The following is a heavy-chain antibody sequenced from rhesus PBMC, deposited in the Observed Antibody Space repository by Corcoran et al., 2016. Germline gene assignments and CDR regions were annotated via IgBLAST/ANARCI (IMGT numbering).Heavy chain of an antibody. CDR1: GYSISSGYG. CDR2: ISYWGSR. Sequence: QVQLQESGPGLVKPSETLSLTCAVSGYSISSGYGWSWIRQPPGKGLEWIGYISYWGSRYDTPSFKSRVTISVDTTKNQFSLKLSSVTAANTAVYYCARAPYNIWTGNIDYWGQGVLVTVSS. V-gene: IGHV4-127*01. D-gene: IGHD3-3*01. J-gene: IGHJ4*01. CDR3: ARAPYNIWTGNIDY.